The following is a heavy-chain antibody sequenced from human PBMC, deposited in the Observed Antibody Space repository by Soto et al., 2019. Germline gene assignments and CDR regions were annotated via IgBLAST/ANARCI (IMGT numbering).Heavy chain of an antibody. D-gene: IGHD3-3*01. V-gene: IGHV1-8*01. CDR2: MNPNSGNT. CDR3: ARGRYDYYYYYGMDV. J-gene: IGHJ6*02. CDR1: GYTFTSYD. Sequence: SVKVSCKASGYTFTSYDINWVRQATGQGLEWMGWMNPNSGNTGYAQKFQGRVTMTRNTSISTAYMELSSLRSEDTAVYYCARGRYDYYYYYGMDVWGQGTTVTVSS.